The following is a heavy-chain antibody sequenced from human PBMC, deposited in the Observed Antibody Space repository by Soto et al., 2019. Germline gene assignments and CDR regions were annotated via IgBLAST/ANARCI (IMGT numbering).Heavy chain of an antibody. CDR3: ARQRQQAVAGTLDAFDI. V-gene: IGHV5-51*01. J-gene: IGHJ3*02. CDR2: IYPGDSDT. CDR1: GDSFISYW. D-gene: IGHD6-19*01. Sequence: PGESLKISCKGSGDSFISYWIGWVRQMPGKGLEWMGIIYPGDSDTRYSPSFQGQVTISADKSISTAYLQWSSLKASDTAMYYCARQRQQAVAGTLDAFDIWGQGTMVTVSS.